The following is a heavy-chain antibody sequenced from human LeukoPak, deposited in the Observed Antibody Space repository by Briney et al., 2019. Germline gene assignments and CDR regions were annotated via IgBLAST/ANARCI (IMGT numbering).Heavy chain of an antibody. V-gene: IGHV3-13*04. CDR3: ARGSIARVFSSTLFDY. Sequence: PGGSLRLSCAASGFTFSSYDMHWVRQAPGKGLEWGSAIGTAGDTYYPGSVKGRFTISRENAKNSLYLQMNSLRAGDTAVYYCARGSIARVFSSTLFDYWGQGTLVTVSS. CDR1: GFTFSSYD. CDR2: IGTAGDT. J-gene: IGHJ4*02. D-gene: IGHD2-2*01.